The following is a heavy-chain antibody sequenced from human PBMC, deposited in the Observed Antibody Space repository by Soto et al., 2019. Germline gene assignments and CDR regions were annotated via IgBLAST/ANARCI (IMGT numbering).Heavy chain of an antibody. J-gene: IGHJ6*02. CDR1: GGTFSSYA. CDR2: IIPIFGTA. V-gene: IGHV1-69*13. CDR3: ARSGGYCTNGVCQAGGMDV. Sequence: SVKVSCKASGGTFSSYAIGWVRQAPGQGLGWMGGIIPIFGTANYAQKFQGRVTITADESTSTAYMELSSLGSEDTAVYYCARSGGYCTNGVCQAGGMDVWGQGTTVTVSS. D-gene: IGHD2-8*01.